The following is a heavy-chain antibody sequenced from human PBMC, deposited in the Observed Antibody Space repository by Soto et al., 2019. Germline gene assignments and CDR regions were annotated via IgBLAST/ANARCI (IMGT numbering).Heavy chain of an antibody. J-gene: IGHJ6*02. CDR1: VYTFTSNG. CDR3: ARDPLSSSWLYYYYYGMDV. CDR2: ISAYNGNT. Sequence: GASVKVSCKASVYTFTSNGISWVRQAPGQGLEWMGWISAYNGNTNYAQKLQGRVTMTTDTSTSTAYMELRSLRSDDTAVYYCARDPLSSSWLYYYYYGMDVWGQGTTVTVS. D-gene: IGHD6-13*01. V-gene: IGHV1-18*01.